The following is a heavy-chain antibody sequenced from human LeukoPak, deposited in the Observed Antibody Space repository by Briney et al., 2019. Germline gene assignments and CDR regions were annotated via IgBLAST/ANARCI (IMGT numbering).Heavy chain of an antibody. Sequence: PGGSLRLSCAASGCTLSSYVMHWVRPAPGTGRAWVSYITNSGSTIYSADSVKGRFTISRGNAKNSLYLQMNSLRAEDTAVYYCARGQFGEVPTYNWFDPWGQGTLVTVSA. CDR2: ITNSGSTI. J-gene: IGHJ5*02. CDR1: GCTLSSYV. D-gene: IGHD3-10*01. CDR3: ARGQFGEVPTYNWFDP. V-gene: IGHV3-48*03.